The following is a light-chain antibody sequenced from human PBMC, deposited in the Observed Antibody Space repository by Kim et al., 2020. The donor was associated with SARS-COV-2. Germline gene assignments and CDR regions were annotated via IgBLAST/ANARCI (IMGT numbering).Light chain of an antibody. V-gene: IGKV3-15*01. CDR3: QQYNDRPPT. CDR2: DAS. Sequence: EILMTQSPATLSVSPGDRATLSCRASQSVSTNLAWYQQKPGQAPRLLIYDASTRANGIPARFSGSASGTELTLTISSLQSEDFAVYYCQQYNDRPPTFGQGTKVDIK. CDR1: QSVSTN. J-gene: IGKJ1*01.